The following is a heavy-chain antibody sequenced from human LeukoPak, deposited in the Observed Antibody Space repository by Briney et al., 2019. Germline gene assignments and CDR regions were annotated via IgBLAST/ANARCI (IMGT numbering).Heavy chain of an antibody. CDR2: IYYSGST. V-gene: IGHV4-39*01. J-gene: IGHJ4*02. CDR3: ARHRRDSSEY. D-gene: IGHD6-13*01. Sequence: SDTLSLTCTVSGGSISSSSYYWGWIRQPSGKGLEWIGSIYYSGSTYYNPSLKSRVTISVDTSKNQFSLKLSSVTAADTAVYYCARHRRDSSEYWGQGTLVTVSS. CDR1: GGSISSSSYY.